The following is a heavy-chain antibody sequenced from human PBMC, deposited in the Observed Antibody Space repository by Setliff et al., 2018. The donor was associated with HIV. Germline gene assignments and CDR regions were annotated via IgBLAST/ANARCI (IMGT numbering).Heavy chain of an antibody. CDR3: ARSLGYCTGGSCYFNH. Sequence: AGVKVSCQASGCTFTSYGISWVRQAPGQGLEWMGWINPNYGNTHYAQKVVGRVSMTTDTSTSTAYMEVTSLGSDDMAVYYCARSLGYCTGGSCYFNHWGQGTLVTVSS. J-gene: IGHJ4*02. V-gene: IGHV1-18*03. CDR1: GCTFTSYG. CDR2: INPNYGNT. D-gene: IGHD2-15*01.